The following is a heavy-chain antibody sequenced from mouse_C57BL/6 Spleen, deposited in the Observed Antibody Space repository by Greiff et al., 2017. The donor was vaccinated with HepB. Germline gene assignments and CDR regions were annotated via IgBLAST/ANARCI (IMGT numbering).Heavy chain of an antibody. V-gene: IGHV5-4*03. Sequence: EVKLMESGGGLVKPGGSLKLSCAASGFTFSSYAMSWVRQTPEKRLEWVATISDGGSYTYYPDNVKGRFTISRDNSRTNLYLQMSHLKSEDTAMYYCARVPYYGSSAHYFDYWGQGTTLTVSS. D-gene: IGHD1-1*01. CDR2: ISDGGSYT. CDR1: GFTFSSYA. J-gene: IGHJ2*01. CDR3: ARVPYYGSSAHYFDY.